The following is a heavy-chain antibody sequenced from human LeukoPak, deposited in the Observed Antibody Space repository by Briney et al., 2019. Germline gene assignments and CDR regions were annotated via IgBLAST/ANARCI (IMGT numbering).Heavy chain of an antibody. J-gene: IGHJ5*02. Sequence: GGSLRLSCAVSGFPFTNYAMSWVRQAPGKGLEWVAAVSGSGGATYYVDSVKGRFTISRDNSKNTLYLEMNSLRAEDTALYYFTKSNREFGPWGQGTLVTVSS. CDR2: VSGSGGAT. V-gene: IGHV3-23*01. CDR3: TKSNREFGP. CDR1: GFPFTNYA. D-gene: IGHD1-14*01.